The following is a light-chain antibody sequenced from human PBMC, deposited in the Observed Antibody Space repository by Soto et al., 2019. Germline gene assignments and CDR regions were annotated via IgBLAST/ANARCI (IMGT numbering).Light chain of an antibody. V-gene: IGKV1-39*01. J-gene: IGKJ5*01. CDR1: QTINTY. CDR3: QQSYSSPT. CDR2: AAF. Sequence: IQMTQSPSSLSASVGDRVTITCRASQTINTYLNWYRQIPGKAPKLLINAAFSLQSGVPSRFSGSGYGTAFTLTISSLHPEDSAIYFCQQSYSSPTFGQGTRLEIK.